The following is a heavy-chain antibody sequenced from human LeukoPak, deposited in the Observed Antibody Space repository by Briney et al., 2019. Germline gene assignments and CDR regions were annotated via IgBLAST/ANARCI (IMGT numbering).Heavy chain of an antibody. Sequence: GGSLRLSCAASGFTFSTYWMSWVRQAPGKGLGWWPNIKQDGSEKYYLDSVKGRFTFSRDNAKNSLYLQMNSLRAEDTAVYYCASSHDYGDSGPFDYWGQGTLVTVSS. D-gene: IGHD4-17*01. CDR2: IKQDGSEK. CDR1: GFTFSTYW. CDR3: ASSHDYGDSGPFDY. J-gene: IGHJ4*02. V-gene: IGHV3-7*01.